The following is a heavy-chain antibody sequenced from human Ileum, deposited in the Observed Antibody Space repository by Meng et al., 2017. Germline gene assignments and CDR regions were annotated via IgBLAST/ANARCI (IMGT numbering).Heavy chain of an antibody. D-gene: IGHD4-23*01. Sequence: QVQRVQSGAEVNKPGASVTVSCKASGYIFTRYGIGWVRQAPGQGLEWMGWISAYSGNTKYAQKLQGRVTMTTDTSTSTAYMELRNLRSDDTAVYYCARDTVGTTLGDYWGQGTLVTVSS. CDR3: ARDTVGTTLGDY. CDR1: GYIFTRYG. V-gene: IGHV1-18*01. J-gene: IGHJ4*02. CDR2: ISAYSGNT.